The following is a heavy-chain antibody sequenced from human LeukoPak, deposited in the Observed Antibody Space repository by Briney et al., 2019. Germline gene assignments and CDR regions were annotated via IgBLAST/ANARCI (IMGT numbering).Heavy chain of an antibody. CDR1: GGSISSYY. V-gene: IGHV4-4*07. Sequence: SSETLSLTCTVSGGSISSYYRSWIRQPAGKGLEWIGRIYTSGSTNYNPSLKSRVTMSVDTSKNQFSLKLSSVTAADTAVYYCARARYCSGGSCYSGKYKWFDPWGQGTLVTVSS. CDR2: IYTSGST. J-gene: IGHJ5*02. D-gene: IGHD2-15*01. CDR3: ARARYCSGGSCYSGKYKWFDP.